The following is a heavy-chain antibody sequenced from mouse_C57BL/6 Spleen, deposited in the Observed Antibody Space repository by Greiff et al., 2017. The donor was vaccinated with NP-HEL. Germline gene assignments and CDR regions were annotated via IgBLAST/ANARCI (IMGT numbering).Heavy chain of an antibody. J-gene: IGHJ3*01. V-gene: IGHV1-72*01. D-gene: IGHD1-1*01. CDR2: IDPNSGGT. CDR3: ARDGSSYVGFAY. Sequence: QVQLKQPGAELVKPGASVKLSCKASGYTFTSYWMHWVKQRPGRGLEWIGRIDPNSGGTKYNEKFKSEATLTVDKPSSTAYMQLSSLTSEDSAVYYCARDGSSYVGFAYWGQGTLVTVSA. CDR1: GYTFTSYW.